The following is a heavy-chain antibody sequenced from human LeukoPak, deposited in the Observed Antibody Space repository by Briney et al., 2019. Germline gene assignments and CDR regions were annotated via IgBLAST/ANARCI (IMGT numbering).Heavy chain of an antibody. CDR3: ARDRDGSGSQSY. CDR1: GYTFTSYG. D-gene: IGHD3-10*01. CDR2: ISVNNGNT. Sequence: ASVKVSCKASGYTFTSYGIGWMRLVPGRGLEWMGRISVNNGNTIYAQNLQGRLTVTADTSTSTAYMELRSLRFDDTAVYFCARDRDGSGSQSYWGQGTLVTVSS. J-gene: IGHJ4*02. V-gene: IGHV1-18*04.